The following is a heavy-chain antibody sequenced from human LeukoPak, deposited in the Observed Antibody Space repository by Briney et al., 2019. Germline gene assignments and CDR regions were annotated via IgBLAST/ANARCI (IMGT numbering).Heavy chain of an antibody. D-gene: IGHD3-10*01. Sequence: ASVKVSCKASGYTFTSYGISWVRQAPGQGLEWMGWISAYNGNTNYAQKLQGRVTMTTDTSTSTAYMELRSLRSGDTAVYYCARDGGSGSYNDYYYYYMDVWGKGTTVTVSS. CDR3: ARDGGSGSYNDYYYYYMDV. CDR1: GYTFTSYG. J-gene: IGHJ6*03. CDR2: ISAYNGNT. V-gene: IGHV1-18*01.